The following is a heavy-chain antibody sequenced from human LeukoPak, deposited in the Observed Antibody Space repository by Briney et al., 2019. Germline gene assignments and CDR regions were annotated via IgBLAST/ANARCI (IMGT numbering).Heavy chain of an antibody. J-gene: IGHJ4*02. D-gene: IGHD6-13*01. CDR2: IYHSGST. Sequence: PSETLSLTCTVSGYSINSGYYWGWIRQPPGKGLEWIGSIYHSGSTYYNPSLKSRVTISVDTSKNQFSLKLSSVTAADTAVYYCARAPRIAAAGLNWGQGTLVTVSS. CDR1: GYSINSGYY. V-gene: IGHV4-38-2*02. CDR3: ARAPRIAAAGLN.